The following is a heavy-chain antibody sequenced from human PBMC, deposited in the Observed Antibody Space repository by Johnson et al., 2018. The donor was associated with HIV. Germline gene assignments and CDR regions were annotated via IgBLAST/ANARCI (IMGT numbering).Heavy chain of an antibody. CDR3: AREVATTFWGWDAFDI. CDR2: ISYDGSNK. V-gene: IGHV3-30-3*01. J-gene: IGHJ3*02. Sequence: QVQLVESGGGVVQPGRSLRLSCAASGFTFSSYAIHWVRQAPGKGLEWVAVISYDGSNKYYTDSVKGRFTISRDNSKNTLYLQMNSLRAEDTAVYYCAREVATTFWGWDAFDIWGQGTMVTISS. D-gene: IGHD3-10*02. CDR1: GFTFSSYA.